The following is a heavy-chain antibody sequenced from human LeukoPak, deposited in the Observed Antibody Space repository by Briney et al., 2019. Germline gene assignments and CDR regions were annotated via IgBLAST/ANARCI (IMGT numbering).Heavy chain of an antibody. J-gene: IGHJ6*01. CDR3: ARGVGATVVKYGMDV. CDR1: GGSISNYN. D-gene: IGHD4-23*01. Sequence: SETLSLTCTVSGGSISNYNWSWSRHPPPKGLQWIGYIHYSRSTNYNPSLKGRVTMSVDTSKHQPCLKLTCMTAAERAGYYSARGVGATVVKYGMDVCGQGSTVTV. V-gene: IGHV4-59*01. CDR2: IHYSRST.